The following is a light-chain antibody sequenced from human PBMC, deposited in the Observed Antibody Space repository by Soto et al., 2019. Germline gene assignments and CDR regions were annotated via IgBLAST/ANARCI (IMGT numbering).Light chain of an antibody. Sequence: DIQMTQSPSTLSASVGDRVTITCRASQYISSWLAWYQQKPGKAPKLLIYKASSLESGVPSRSSGSGSGTEFTLTISSLQPDDFATYYCQQYNSQRTFGQRTKVEIK. V-gene: IGKV1-5*03. CDR3: QQYNSQRT. CDR1: QYISSW. CDR2: KAS. J-gene: IGKJ1*01.